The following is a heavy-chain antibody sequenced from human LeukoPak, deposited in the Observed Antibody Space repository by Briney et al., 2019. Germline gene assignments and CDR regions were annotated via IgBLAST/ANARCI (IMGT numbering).Heavy chain of an antibody. J-gene: IGHJ3*02. CDR1: GYTFTSYY. V-gene: IGHV1-46*01. Sequence: ASVKVSCKASGYTFTSYYMHWVRQAPRQGLEWMGIINPSGGSTSYAQKFQGRVTMTRDTSTSTVYMELSSLRSEDTAVYYCARDLTQIVVAPGAFDIWGQGTMVTVSS. D-gene: IGHD3-22*01. CDR3: ARDLTQIVVAPGAFDI. CDR2: INPSGGST.